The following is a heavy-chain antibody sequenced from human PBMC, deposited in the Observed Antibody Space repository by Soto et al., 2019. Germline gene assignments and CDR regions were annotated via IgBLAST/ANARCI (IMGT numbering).Heavy chain of an antibody. Sequence: SETLSLTCAVSGGSISSGGYSWSWIRQPPGKGLEWIGYIHNSGSTYYNPSLKSRITISVDTSKNQFSLKLSSVTAADTAVYYCARDSITVAANYFDYWGQGSLVTVSS. V-gene: IGHV4-30-2*05. CDR2: IHNSGST. CDR1: GGSISSGGYS. D-gene: IGHD3-3*01. J-gene: IGHJ4*02. CDR3: ARDSITVAANYFDY.